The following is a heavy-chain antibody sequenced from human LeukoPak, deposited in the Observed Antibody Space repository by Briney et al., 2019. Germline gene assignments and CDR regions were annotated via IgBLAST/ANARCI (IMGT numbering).Heavy chain of an antibody. Sequence: GGSLRLSCAASGFTFSNYSMNWVRQAPGKGLEWVSSISSSSSYIYYADAVKGRFTISSANAKNSLYLQMNSLSAEDTAVYSCARNALPAAAGICDWFDPWGQGTLVTVSS. V-gene: IGHV3-21*01. CDR2: ISSSSSYI. D-gene: IGHD6-13*01. CDR1: GFTFSNYS. J-gene: IGHJ5*02. CDR3: ARNALPAAAGICDWFDP.